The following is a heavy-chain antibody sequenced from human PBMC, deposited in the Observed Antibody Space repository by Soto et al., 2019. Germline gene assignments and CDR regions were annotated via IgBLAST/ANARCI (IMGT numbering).Heavy chain of an antibody. Sequence: QVQLVQSGAEVKKPGSSVKVSCKASGGTFSSYAISWVRQAPGQGLEWMGGIIPIFGTANSAQKFQGRVNITADESTSTDYMELSSLRPEDTAVYYCAILLNAAASTRWHGMDAWGQGTTGTVS. CDR3: AILLNAAASTRWHGMDA. CDR2: IIPIFGTA. D-gene: IGHD6-13*01. V-gene: IGHV1-69*01. CDR1: GGTFSSYA. J-gene: IGHJ6*02.